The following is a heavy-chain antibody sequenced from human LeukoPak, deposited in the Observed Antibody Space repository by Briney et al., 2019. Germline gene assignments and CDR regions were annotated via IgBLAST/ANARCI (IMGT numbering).Heavy chain of an antibody. V-gene: IGHV1-69*05. CDR2: IIPIFGTA. Sequence: ASVKVSCKASGGTFSSYAISWVRQATGQGLEWMGGIIPIFGTANYAQKLQGRVTMTTDTSTSTAYMELRSLRSDDTAVYYCARDLESTYYMDVWGKGTTVTISS. J-gene: IGHJ6*03. CDR1: GGTFSSYA. CDR3: ARDLESTYYMDV. D-gene: IGHD1-1*01.